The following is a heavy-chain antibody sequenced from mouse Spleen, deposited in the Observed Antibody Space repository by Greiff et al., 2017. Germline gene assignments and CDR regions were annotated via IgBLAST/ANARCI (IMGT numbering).Heavy chain of an antibody. CDR1: GYTFTSYW. CDR2: IDPSDSYT. Sequence: VQLQQPGAELVMPGASVKLSCKASGYTFTSYWMHWVKQRPGQGLEWIGEIDPSDSYTNYNQKFKGKATLTVDKSSSTAYMQLSSLTSEDSAVYYCAGTTEYYYAMDYWGQGTSVTVSS. J-gene: IGHJ4*01. V-gene: IGHV1-69*01. D-gene: IGHD1-1*01. CDR3: AGTTEYYYAMDY.